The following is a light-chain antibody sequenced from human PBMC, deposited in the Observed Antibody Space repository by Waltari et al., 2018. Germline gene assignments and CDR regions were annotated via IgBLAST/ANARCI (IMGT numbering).Light chain of an antibody. V-gene: IGLV2-14*03. J-gene: IGLJ1*01. CDR2: DVS. CDR3: GSYRGSNIYV. CDR1: SSDVGGYNY. Sequence: QSALTQPASVSGSPGQSITISCTGTSSDVGGYNYVSWYQQHPGKAPKLMIYDVSNRPSGVSNRFSGSKSGNTASLTISGLQPDDEADYYCGSYRGSNIYVFGTGTKVTVL.